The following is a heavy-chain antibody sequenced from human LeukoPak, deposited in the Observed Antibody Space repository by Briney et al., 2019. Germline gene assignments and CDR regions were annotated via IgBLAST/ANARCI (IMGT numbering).Heavy chain of an antibody. CDR3: AKSERLTMIGGWAPTFDS. D-gene: IGHD3-22*01. J-gene: IGHJ4*02. CDR1: GFTFSSYW. CDR2: LYSDGST. V-gene: IGHV3-66*01. Sequence: GGSLRLSCAASGFTFSSYWMSWVRQAPGKGLERVSILYSDGSTYYADSVEGRFTISRDNSKNTLFFQMNSLRVEDTAVYYCAKSERLTMIGGWAPTFDSWGQGTLVTVSS.